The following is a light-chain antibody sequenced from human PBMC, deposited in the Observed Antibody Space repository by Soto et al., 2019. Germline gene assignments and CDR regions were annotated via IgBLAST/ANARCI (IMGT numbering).Light chain of an antibody. CDR2: AAS. V-gene: IGKV1-39*01. CDR1: QTIDRY. CDR3: QQSYNAPFN. J-gene: IGKJ3*01. Sequence: IPMTQSPSSLSASIGYTVTITCRASQTIDRYLNWFQQKSGQAPKLLMNAASTLRSGVPSRFSASGYGTDFTLTISSLQPEDYATYYCQQSYNAPFNFGPGTKVDIK.